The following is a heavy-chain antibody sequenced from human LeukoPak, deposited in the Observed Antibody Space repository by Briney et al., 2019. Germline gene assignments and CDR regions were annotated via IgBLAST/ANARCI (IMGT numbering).Heavy chain of an antibody. D-gene: IGHD6-25*01. Sequence: SETLSLTCTVSGGSNSRYYWSWIRQPPGKGLEWIGYIYYSGSTNYNPSLKSRVTISVDTSKNQFSLKLSSVTAADTAVYYCARSRLAPGDAFDIWGQGTMVTVSS. V-gene: IGHV4-59*08. CDR1: GGSNSRYY. CDR2: IYYSGST. CDR3: ARSRLAPGDAFDI. J-gene: IGHJ3*02.